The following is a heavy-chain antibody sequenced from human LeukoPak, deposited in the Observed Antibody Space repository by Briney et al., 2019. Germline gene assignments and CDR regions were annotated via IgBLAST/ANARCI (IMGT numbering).Heavy chain of an antibody. Sequence: ASETLSLTCTVFSRSISSCGYYWTWIRQHPGKGLEWIGYIYYSGSTYYNPSLKSRVTISVDTSKNQFSLKLSSVTAADTAVYYWVRAIQGRRIDYWDQGTLVTVSS. CDR1: SRSISSCGYY. V-gene: IGHV4-31*03. J-gene: IGHJ4*02. CDR2: IYYSGST. CDR3: VRAIQGRRIDY.